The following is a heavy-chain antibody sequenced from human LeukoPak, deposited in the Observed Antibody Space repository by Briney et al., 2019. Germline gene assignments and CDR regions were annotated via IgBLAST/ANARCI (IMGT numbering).Heavy chain of an antibody. D-gene: IGHD6-19*01. J-gene: IGHJ5*02. V-gene: IGHV3-48*03. CDR1: GFTSSSYE. CDR2: ISGSGSTT. Sequence: PGGSLRLSCAASGFTSSSYEMNWVRQAPGKGLEWVSYISGSGSTTDYADSVKGRFTISRDNARNSVYLQMNSLRAEDTSIYYCARELQGSGFDPWGQGTLVTVSS. CDR3: ARELQGSGFDP.